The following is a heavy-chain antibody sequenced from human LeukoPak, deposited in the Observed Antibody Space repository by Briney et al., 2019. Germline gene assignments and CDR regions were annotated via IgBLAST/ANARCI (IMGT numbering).Heavy chain of an antibody. CDR3: ARAYYYDSSGYYNY. V-gene: IGHV3-48*02. CDR2: ISSSSSTI. D-gene: IGHD3-22*01. J-gene: IGHJ4*02. Sequence: GGSLRLSCAASGFTFSSYSMNWVRQAPGKGLEWVSYISSSSSTIYYADSVKGRFTNSRDNAKNSLYLQMNSLRDEDTAVYYCARAYYYDSSGYYNYWGQGTLVTVSS. CDR1: GFTFSSYS.